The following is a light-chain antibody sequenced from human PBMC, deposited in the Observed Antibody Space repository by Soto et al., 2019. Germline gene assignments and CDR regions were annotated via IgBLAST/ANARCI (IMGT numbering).Light chain of an antibody. CDR3: QQSYTTPVT. V-gene: IGKV1-39*01. Sequence: DIQMTQSPSSLSASVTDKVTITCRASQSISTYLNWYQQKPGQAPQLLIYSASNLQSGVPSRFSGSGSGTEFTLTNSSLQPEDFAAYYCQQSYTTPVTFGQGTRLEIK. J-gene: IGKJ5*01. CDR2: SAS. CDR1: QSISTY.